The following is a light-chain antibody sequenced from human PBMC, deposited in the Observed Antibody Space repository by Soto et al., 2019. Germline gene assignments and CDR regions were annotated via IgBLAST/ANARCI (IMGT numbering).Light chain of an antibody. CDR1: SSNIGRNY. J-gene: IGLJ3*02. Sequence: QSVLTQPPSASGTPGQRVTISCSGSSSNIGRNYVNWYQVLPGTAPKLLIYRITQRPSGVPDRVSGSKSGTSASLAISGLRSEDEADYYCAAWDDSLGGVVFGGGTQLTVL. V-gene: IGLV1-47*01. CDR3: AAWDDSLGGVV. CDR2: RIT.